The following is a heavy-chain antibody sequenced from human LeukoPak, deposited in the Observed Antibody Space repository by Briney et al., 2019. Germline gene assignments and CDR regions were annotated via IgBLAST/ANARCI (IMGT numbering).Heavy chain of an antibody. CDR1: GYTFTACD. V-gene: IGHV1-8*01. CDR2: MNPNSGNT. CDR3: TRGSSGRRDN. D-gene: IGHD6-19*01. Sequence: ASVKVSCKASGYTFTACDINWVRQAPGQGLEWMGWMNPNSGNTGYGQSFEGRITMTTDISLGTAYMELSTLTSEDTAIYYCTRGSSGRRDNWGQGTLVTVSA. J-gene: IGHJ4*02.